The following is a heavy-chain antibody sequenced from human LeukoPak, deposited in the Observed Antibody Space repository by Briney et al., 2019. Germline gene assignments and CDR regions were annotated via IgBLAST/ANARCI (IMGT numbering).Heavy chain of an antibody. CDR3: AKGLRSFAY. J-gene: IGHJ4*02. CDR2: LSGSGSST. D-gene: IGHD3-16*01. CDR1: GFTFSSYA. V-gene: IGHV3-23*01. Sequence: GGSLRLSCVASGFTFSSYAMSWVRQAPGKGLEWVSGLSGSGSSTFYADSVKGRSTISRDNSKNTVYLQVNSLRADDTAVYYCAKGLRSFAYWGPGTLVTVSS.